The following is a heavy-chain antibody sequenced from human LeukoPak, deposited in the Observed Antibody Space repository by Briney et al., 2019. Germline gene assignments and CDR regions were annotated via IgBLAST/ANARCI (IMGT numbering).Heavy chain of an antibody. CDR1: GFTFSSYA. CDR3: ARGPGSYYYYMDV. V-gene: IGHV3-30*01. J-gene: IGHJ6*03. CDR2: ISYDGSNK. Sequence: GGSLRLSCAASGFTFSSYAMHWVRQAPGKGLEWVAVISYDGSNKYYADSVKGRFTNSRDNSKNTLYLQMNSLRAEDTAVYYCARGPGSYYYYMDVWGKGTTVTVSS.